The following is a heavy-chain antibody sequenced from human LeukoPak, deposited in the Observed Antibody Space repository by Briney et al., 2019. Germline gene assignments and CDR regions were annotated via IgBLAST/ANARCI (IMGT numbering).Heavy chain of an antibody. Sequence: GGSLRLSCAASGFTFDDYGMSWVRQAPGKGLEWVSDINWNGGRTGYADSVKGRFTISRDNAKNSVYLQMNSLRAEDTAVYYCARVVTWFDPWGQGSLVTVSS. J-gene: IGHJ5*02. V-gene: IGHV3-20*04. CDR1: GFTFDDYG. CDR3: ARVVTWFDP. CDR2: INWNGGRT.